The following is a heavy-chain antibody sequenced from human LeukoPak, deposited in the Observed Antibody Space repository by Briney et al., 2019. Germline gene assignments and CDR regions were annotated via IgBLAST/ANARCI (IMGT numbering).Heavy chain of an antibody. CDR2: FCLGRDT. Sequence: SETLTLTFTVSGDSVTNDFFWGWVRPPPGKELEWIGSFCLGRDTYYRPSLKSRVTISVDTSKNQFSLNLNSVTAADTAVYYCASQPTTVIGVDYWREGTLVTVSS. CDR1: GDSVTNDFF. J-gene: IGHJ4*02. CDR3: ASQPTTVIGVDY. D-gene: IGHD4-11*01. V-gene: IGHV4-38-2*02.